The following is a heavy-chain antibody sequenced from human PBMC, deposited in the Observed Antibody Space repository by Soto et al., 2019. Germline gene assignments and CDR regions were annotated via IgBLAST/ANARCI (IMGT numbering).Heavy chain of an antibody. CDR2: TIPILGTT. Sequence: SVKVSCKASGGTFRSYAVSWVRQAPGQGLEWVGGTIPILGTTNYAQNFQGRVTISADKSTSTAYMELSSLRSEDTAVYYCARDRGPSSGYYPYWFDPWGQGTLVTVSS. D-gene: IGHD3-22*01. CDR3: ARDRGPSSGYYPYWFDP. CDR1: GGTFRSYA. J-gene: IGHJ5*02. V-gene: IGHV1-69*10.